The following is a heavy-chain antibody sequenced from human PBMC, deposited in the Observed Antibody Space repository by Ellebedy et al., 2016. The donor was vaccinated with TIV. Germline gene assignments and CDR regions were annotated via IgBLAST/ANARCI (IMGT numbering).Heavy chain of an antibody. CDR2: IMEDGSQK. CDR1: GFTVNSYF. V-gene: IGHV3-7*03. D-gene: IGHD2-15*01. CDR3: ARGQYCSRGRRTDGKDWLGP. J-gene: IGHJ5*02. Sequence: GESLKISCAASGFTVNSYFMTWVRQAPGKGLEWVAKIMEDGSQKYYVDSVKGRFTVSRDNAKNSLYLQMNSLRAEDTAVYYCARGQYCSRGRRTDGKDWLGPWGQGTLVTVSS.